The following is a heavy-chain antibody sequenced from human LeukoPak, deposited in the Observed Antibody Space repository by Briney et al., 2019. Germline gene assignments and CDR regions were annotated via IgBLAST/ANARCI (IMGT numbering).Heavy chain of an antibody. D-gene: IGHD5-24*01. V-gene: IGHV1-46*01. CDR3: ARDNSVRDEAWWFNP. J-gene: IGHJ5*02. CDR2: ISSSGGST. CDR1: GYTFTGYW. Sequence: GASVKVSCKAFGYTFTGYWMHWVRQAPGQGPELTGVISSSGGSTIYAQKFKGRVTLTRDMSTTTDYLELSSLRSEDTAVYYCARDNSVRDEAWWFNPWGQGTLVTVSS.